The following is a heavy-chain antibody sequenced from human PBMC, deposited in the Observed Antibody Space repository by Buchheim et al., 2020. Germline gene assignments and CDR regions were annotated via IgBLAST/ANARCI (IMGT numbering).Heavy chain of an antibody. D-gene: IGHD6-13*01. Sequence: QVQLVQSGAEVKNPGASVKASCKASGYTFTSYYMHWVRQAPGQGLEWMGIINPSGSSTSYAQKFQGRVTMTRDTSTSTVYMELSSLRSEETAVYYCARGFIAAAGTDYYYYRNVWGKGTT. V-gene: IGHV1-46*01. CDR3: ARGFIAAAGTDYYYYRNV. CDR1: GYTFTSYY. J-gene: IGHJ6*03. CDR2: INPSGSST.